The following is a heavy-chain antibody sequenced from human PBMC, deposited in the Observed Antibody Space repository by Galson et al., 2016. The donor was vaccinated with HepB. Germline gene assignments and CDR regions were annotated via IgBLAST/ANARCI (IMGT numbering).Heavy chain of an antibody. CDR3: AKDWGFWNYDSSGTLDY. V-gene: IGHV3-23*01. Sequence: SLRLSCAASGFTFSSYAMSWVRRAPGKGLEWVSAISGSGDRTYYADSVKGRFTISRDNSKNTLYLQMNSLRAEDTAVYFCAKDWGFWNYDSSGTLDYWGQGTLVTVSS. CDR1: GFTFSSYA. J-gene: IGHJ4*02. CDR2: ISGSGDRT. D-gene: IGHD3-22*01.